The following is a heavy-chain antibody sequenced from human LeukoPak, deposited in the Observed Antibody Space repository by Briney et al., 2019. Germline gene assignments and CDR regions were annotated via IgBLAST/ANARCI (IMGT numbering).Heavy chain of an antibody. CDR1: GFTFSRYA. CDR3: VKDSSSGSYFDY. V-gene: IGHV3-64D*06. J-gene: IGHJ4*02. Sequence: GGSLRLFCSASGFTFSRYAMHWVRQAPGKGPEYVSAISSNGGSTYYADSVKGRFTISRDNSRNTLHLQMSSLRVEDTAVYYCVKDSSSGSYFDYWGQGTLVTVSS. D-gene: IGHD3-10*01. CDR2: ISSNGGST.